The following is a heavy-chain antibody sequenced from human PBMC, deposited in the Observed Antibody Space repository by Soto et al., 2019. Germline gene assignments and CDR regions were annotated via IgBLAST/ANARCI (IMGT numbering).Heavy chain of an antibody. Sequence: SETLSLTCAVSGGSISSGGYSWSWIRQPPGKGLEWIGYIYHSGSTYYNPSLKSRVTISVDRSKNQFSLKLSSVTAADTAVYYCARGDCTNGVCLFDYWGQGTLVTVSS. V-gene: IGHV4-30-2*01. CDR1: GGSISSGGYS. D-gene: IGHD2-8*01. J-gene: IGHJ4*02. CDR3: ARGDCTNGVCLFDY. CDR2: IYHSGST.